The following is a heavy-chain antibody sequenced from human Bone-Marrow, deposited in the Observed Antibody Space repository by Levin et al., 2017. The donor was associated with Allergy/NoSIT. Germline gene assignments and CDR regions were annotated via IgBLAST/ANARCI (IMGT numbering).Heavy chain of an antibody. J-gene: IGHJ4*02. Sequence: GGSLRLSCAASGFTFSSYSMNWVRQAPGKGLEWVSYISGSSTSTQYADSVKGRFTISRDNAKNSLYLQMNSLRADDTAVYYCARDYDYAFDYWGQGTLVTVSS. CDR3: ARDYDYAFDY. V-gene: IGHV3-48*04. CDR2: ISGSSTST. D-gene: IGHD4-17*01. CDR1: GFTFSSYS.